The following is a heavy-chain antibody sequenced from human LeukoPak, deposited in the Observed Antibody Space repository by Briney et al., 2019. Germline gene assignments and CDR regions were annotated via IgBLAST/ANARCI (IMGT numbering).Heavy chain of an antibody. CDR1: GVTLSSYA. CDR3: AKVCFRRTVTVDY. J-gene: IGHJ4*02. CDR2: ISGRGGGT. V-gene: IGHV3-23*01. D-gene: IGHD4-17*01. Sequence: GASLRLSCAVSGVTLSSYAMSRGRQAPGKGVEWGSAISGRGGGTYYANSVKGRFTISRDNSKNTLYLQMNSLRAEDTAVYYCAKVCFRRTVTVDYWGQGTLVTVSS.